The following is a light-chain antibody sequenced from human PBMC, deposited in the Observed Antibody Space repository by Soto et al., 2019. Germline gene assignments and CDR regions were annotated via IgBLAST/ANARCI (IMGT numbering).Light chain of an antibody. V-gene: IGKV1-5*01. Sequence: DIQMTQSPSTLSASVGDRVTITCRASQSISSWLAWYQQKPGKAPKLLIYDASSLESGVPSRFSSSGAGTEFTLTISSLQADDVASYCRQQYNSYSTFGQGTKVDIK. CDR2: DAS. CDR3: QQYNSYST. CDR1: QSISSW. J-gene: IGKJ1*01.